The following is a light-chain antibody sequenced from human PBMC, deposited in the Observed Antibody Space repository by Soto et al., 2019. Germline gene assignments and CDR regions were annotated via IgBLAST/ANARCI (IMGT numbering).Light chain of an antibody. CDR2: THN. CDR1: SSNIGAGYD. CDR3: QSYDSRLSAYV. V-gene: IGLV1-40*01. J-gene: IGLJ1*01. Sequence: QSVLTQPPSVSGAPGQRVTISCTGSSSNIGAGYDVHWYQQLPGTAPKLLIYTHNNRPSGVPDRFSGSTSGTSASLAITGLQSEHEADYYCQSYDSRLSAYVFGTGTKVTVL.